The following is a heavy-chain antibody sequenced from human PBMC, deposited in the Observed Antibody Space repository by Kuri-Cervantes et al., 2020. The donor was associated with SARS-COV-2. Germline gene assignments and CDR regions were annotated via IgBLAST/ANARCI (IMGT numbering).Heavy chain of an antibody. D-gene: IGHD3-10*01. CDR1: GFTVSSNY. J-gene: IGHJ6*02. V-gene: IGHV3-53*01. CDR3: ARESGHPYYYYGMDV. Sequence: GESLKISCAASGFTVSSNYMSWVRQAPGKGLEWVSVIYSGGSTYYADSVKGRFTISRDNSKNTLYLQMNSLRAEDTAVYHCARESGHPYYYYGMDVWGQGTTVTVSS. CDR2: IYSGGST.